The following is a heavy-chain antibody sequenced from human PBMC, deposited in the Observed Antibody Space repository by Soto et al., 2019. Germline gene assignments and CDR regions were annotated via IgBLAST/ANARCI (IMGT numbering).Heavy chain of an antibody. V-gene: IGHV1-8*01. CDR2: MNPNSGNT. J-gene: IGHJ6*02. CDR3: ARGGVAARLISLYDYYGMDV. CDR1: GYTFTSYD. Sequence: QVQLVQSGAEVKKPGASVKVSCKASGYTFTSYDINWVRQATGQGLEWMGWMNPNSGNTGYAQKFQGRVTMTRNTSISTAYLELSSLRSEDTAVYYWARGGVAARLISLYDYYGMDVWGQGTTVTVSS. D-gene: IGHD6-6*01.